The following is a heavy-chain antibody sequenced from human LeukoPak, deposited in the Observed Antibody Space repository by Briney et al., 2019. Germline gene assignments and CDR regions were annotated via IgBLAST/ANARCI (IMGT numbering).Heavy chain of an antibody. J-gene: IGHJ4*02. CDR3: AKDFVGVEEF. Sequence: PGGSLRLSCAASGFTLSSYWMHWVRQAPGKGLVWVSRINEEGTTIDYADSVRGRFTISGDIAKNTLYLQMNSLRPEDTAVYHCAKDFVGVEEFWGQGTLVTVSS. D-gene: IGHD3-16*01. V-gene: IGHV3-74*01. CDR2: INEEGTTI. CDR1: GFTLSSYW.